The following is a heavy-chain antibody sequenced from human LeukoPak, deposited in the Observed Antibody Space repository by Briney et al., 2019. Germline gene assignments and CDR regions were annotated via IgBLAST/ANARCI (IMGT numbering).Heavy chain of an antibody. D-gene: IGHD3-3*02. CDR3: ARASALLSADY. Sequence: SETLSLTCTVSGGSITSSFYWSWIRQSPGKGLEWIGYIYNSGGTKYNPSLKSRLTISVDTSKNQFSLNLSSVTAADTAVYYCARASALLSADYWGQGTLVTVSS. V-gene: IGHV4-59*01. J-gene: IGHJ4*02. CDR2: IYNSGGT. CDR1: GGSITSSFY.